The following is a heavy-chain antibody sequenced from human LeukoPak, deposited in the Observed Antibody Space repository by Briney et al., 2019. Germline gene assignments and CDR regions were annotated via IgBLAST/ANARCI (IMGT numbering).Heavy chain of an antibody. D-gene: IGHD3-9*01. J-gene: IGHJ4*02. V-gene: IGHV4-59*01. CDR1: GGSISSYY. Sequence: SETLSLTCTVSGGSISSYYWSWIRQPPGKGLEWIGYIYYSGSTNYNPSLKSRVTISVDTSKNQFSLKLSSVTAADTAVYYCASVDYDILTGYICDYWGQGTLVTVSS. CDR3: ASVDYDILTGYICDY. CDR2: IYYSGST.